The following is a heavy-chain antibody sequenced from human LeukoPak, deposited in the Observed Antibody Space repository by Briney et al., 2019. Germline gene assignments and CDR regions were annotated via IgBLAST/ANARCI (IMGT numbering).Heavy chain of an antibody. J-gene: IGHJ3*02. CDR1: GGSISSGGYY. CDR2: IYYSGST. D-gene: IGHD3-22*01. CDR3: ARPLYDSSGSHDAFDI. V-gene: IGHV4-31*03. Sequence: PSETLSLTCTVSGGSISSGGYYWSWIRQHPGKGLEWIGYIYYSGSTYYNPSLKSRVTISVDTSKNQFSLKLSSVTAADTAVYYCARPLYDSSGSHDAFDIWGQGTMVTVSS.